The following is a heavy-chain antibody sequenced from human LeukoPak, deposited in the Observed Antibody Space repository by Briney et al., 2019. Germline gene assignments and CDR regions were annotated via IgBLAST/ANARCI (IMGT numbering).Heavy chain of an antibody. CDR1: GGTFSSYV. V-gene: IGHV1-69*06. Sequence: SVKVSCKASGGTFSSYVISWVRQAPGQGLEWMGGIIPIFGTANYAQKFQGRVTITADKSTSTAYMELSSLRSEDTAAYYCARAHVLLWFGELWPFDYWGQGTLVTVSS. CDR3: ARAHVLLWFGELWPFDY. CDR2: IIPIFGTA. J-gene: IGHJ4*02. D-gene: IGHD3-10*01.